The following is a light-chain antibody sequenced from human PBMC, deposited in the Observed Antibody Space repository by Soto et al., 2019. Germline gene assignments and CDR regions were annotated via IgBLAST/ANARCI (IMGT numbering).Light chain of an antibody. J-gene: IGLJ3*02. V-gene: IGLV2-14*01. CDR3: SSYSISSAVV. CDR2: EVT. CDR1: SSDVGGYNY. Sequence: QSALTQPASVSGSPGQSITISCTGTSSDVGGYNYVSWFQQHPGKAPKLMIYEVTYRPSGVSNRFSGSKSGNPASLTISGLQAEAEADYYCSSYSISSAVVFGGGTKVTVL.